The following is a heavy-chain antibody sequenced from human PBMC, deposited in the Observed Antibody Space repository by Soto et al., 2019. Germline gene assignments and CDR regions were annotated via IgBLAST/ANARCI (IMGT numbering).Heavy chain of an antibody. Sequence: ASVKVSCKASGYSFTTYNLHWVRQAPGQGLEWMGIINPSVGSTTYAQSFQDRVTMTWDTATSTVYIELSSLKSEDTAVYYCARARDMDVWGQGTTVTVSS. CDR2: INPSVGST. V-gene: IGHV1-46*01. J-gene: IGHJ6*02. CDR1: GYSFTTYN. CDR3: ARARDMDV.